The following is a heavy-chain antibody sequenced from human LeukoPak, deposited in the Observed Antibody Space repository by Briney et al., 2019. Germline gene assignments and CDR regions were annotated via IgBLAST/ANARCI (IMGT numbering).Heavy chain of an antibody. CDR2: IYYTGST. Sequence: PSETLSLTCTVSGGSINSGDYYWTWIRQPPGKGLEWIGYIYYTGSTYYNPSLKSRISLSVDTSKNQFSLKLTSVTAADTALYYCARSTGDPFSLRVDNWGQGTLVTVSS. D-gene: IGHD7-27*01. J-gene: IGHJ4*02. CDR3: ARSTGDPFSLRVDN. CDR1: GGSINSGDYY. V-gene: IGHV4-30-4*08.